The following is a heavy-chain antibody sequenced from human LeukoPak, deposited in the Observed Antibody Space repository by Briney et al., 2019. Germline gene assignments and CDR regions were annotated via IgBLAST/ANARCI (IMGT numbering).Heavy chain of an antibody. V-gene: IGHV4-59*01. CDR1: GGSISSYY. CDR2: IYYSGST. J-gene: IGHJ4*02. CDR3: ARDRSAMEGMNYFDY. Sequence: KPSETLSLTCTVSGGSISSYYWSWIRQPPGKGLEWIGYIYYSGSTNYNPSPKSRVTISVDTSKNQFSLKLSSVTAADTAVYYCARDRSAMEGMNYFDYWGQGTLVTVSS. D-gene: IGHD6-13*01.